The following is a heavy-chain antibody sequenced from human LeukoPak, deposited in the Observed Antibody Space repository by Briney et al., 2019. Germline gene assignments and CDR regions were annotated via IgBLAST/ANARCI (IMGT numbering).Heavy chain of an antibody. CDR3: ARTGDYYDSSGYDPGPFDY. J-gene: IGHJ4*02. Sequence: PGRSLRLSCAASGFTFDDYAMHWVRQAPGKGLEWLSGISWNSGSIGYADSVKGRFTISRDNAKNSLYLQMNSLRAEDTALYYCARTGDYYDSSGYDPGPFDYWGQGTLVTVSS. CDR1: GFTFDDYA. V-gene: IGHV3-9*01. CDR2: ISWNSGSI. D-gene: IGHD3-22*01.